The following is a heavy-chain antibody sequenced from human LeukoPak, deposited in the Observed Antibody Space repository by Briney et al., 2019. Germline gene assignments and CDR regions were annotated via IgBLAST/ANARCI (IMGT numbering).Heavy chain of an antibody. CDR3: ARASSWYSYFDY. J-gene: IGHJ4*02. CDR1: GGSISSGSYY. CDR2: IYTSGST. Sequence: SETLSLTCTVSGGSISSGSYYWSWIRQPAGKGLEWIGRIYTSGSTNYNPSLKSRVTISLDTSKNQFSLKLSSVTAADTAVYYCARASSWYSYFDYWGQGTLVTVSS. V-gene: IGHV4-61*02. D-gene: IGHD6-13*01.